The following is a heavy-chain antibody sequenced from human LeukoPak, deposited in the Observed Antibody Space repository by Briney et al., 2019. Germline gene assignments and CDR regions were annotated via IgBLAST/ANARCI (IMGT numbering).Heavy chain of an antibody. Sequence: GESLKISCKGSGYSFSTYWIGWVRQMPGKGLEWMGFIYPGDSDTRYSPSFQGQVTISADKSITTAYLQWSGLKASDTAMYYCAKVVELATLTGDSYTYSYHMDVWGKGTAVTVSS. J-gene: IGHJ6*03. D-gene: IGHD5-24*01. CDR2: IYPGDSDT. CDR1: GYSFSTYW. CDR3: AKVVELATLTGDSYTYSYHMDV. V-gene: IGHV5-51*01.